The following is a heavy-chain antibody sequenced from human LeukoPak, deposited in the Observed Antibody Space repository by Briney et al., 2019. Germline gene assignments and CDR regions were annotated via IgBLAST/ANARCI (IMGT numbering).Heavy chain of an antibody. CDR2: ISWNSGSI. CDR3: AKDTDGAAAGTTWGH. V-gene: IGHV3-9*01. D-gene: IGHD6-13*01. J-gene: IGHJ4*02. Sequence: GRSLRVSCAASGFTFDDYAMHWVRQAPGKGLEWVSGISWNSGSIGYADSVKGRFTISRDNAKKSLYLQMNSLRAEDTALYYCAKDTDGAAAGTTWGHWGQGTLVTVSS. CDR1: GFTFDDYA.